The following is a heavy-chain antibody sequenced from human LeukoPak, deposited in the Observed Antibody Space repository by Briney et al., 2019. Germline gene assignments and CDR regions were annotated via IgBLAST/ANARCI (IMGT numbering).Heavy chain of an antibody. CDR3: ARGDYSGNWFDP. V-gene: IGHV3-48*03. D-gene: IGHD4-17*01. Sequence: GGSLRLSCAASGFTFSSYEMNWVRQAPGKGLEWVSYISSSGSTIYYADSVKGRFTISRDNAKNSLYLQMNSLRAEDTAVYYCARGDYSGNWFDPWGQGTLVTVSS. CDR2: ISSSGSTI. J-gene: IGHJ5*02. CDR1: GFTFSSYE.